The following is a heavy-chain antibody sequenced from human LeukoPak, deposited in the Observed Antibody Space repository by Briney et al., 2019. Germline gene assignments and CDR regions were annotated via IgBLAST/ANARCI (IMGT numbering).Heavy chain of an antibody. J-gene: IGHJ4*02. V-gene: IGHV1-8*01. Sequence: ASVKVSCKASGYTFTSYDINWVRQATGQGLEWMGWMNPNSGNTGYAQKFQGRVTMTRNTSISTAYMELSSLRSEDTAVYYCARDSAGTSPFDYWGQGTLVTVSS. D-gene: IGHD6-19*01. CDR2: MNPNSGNT. CDR1: GYTFTSYD. CDR3: ARDSAGTSPFDY.